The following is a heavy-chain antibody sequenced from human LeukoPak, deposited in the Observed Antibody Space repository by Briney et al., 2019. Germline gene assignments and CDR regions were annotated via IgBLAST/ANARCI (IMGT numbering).Heavy chain of an antibody. Sequence: GGSLRLSCAASGFTFSTYWMHWVRQAPGKGLVWVSRIKSDGSTNYADSVKGRFTISRDNAKNTVSLQMNSLRPEGTGVYYCARAPSEIGGYYPEYFRHWGQGTLVTVSS. CDR3: ARAPSEIGGYYPEYFRH. CDR1: GFTFSTYW. J-gene: IGHJ1*01. D-gene: IGHD3-22*01. CDR2: IKSDGST. V-gene: IGHV3-74*01.